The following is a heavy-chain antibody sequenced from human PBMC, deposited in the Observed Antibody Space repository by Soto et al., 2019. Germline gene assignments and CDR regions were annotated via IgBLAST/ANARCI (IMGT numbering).Heavy chain of an antibody. V-gene: IGHV1-3*01. Sequence: QVQLVQSGAEMKKPGASVKLSCKTSGINYNTYAIHWVRQAPGQGLEWMGWINAGNGDTRYSQNFQGRVTLTRDTAASTVYMAMDSLKSEDTGLFYCARAISGYVTWGQGTLVTVSS. CDR2: INAGNGDT. CDR3: ARAISGYVT. D-gene: IGHD5-12*01. J-gene: IGHJ4*02. CDR1: GINYNTYA.